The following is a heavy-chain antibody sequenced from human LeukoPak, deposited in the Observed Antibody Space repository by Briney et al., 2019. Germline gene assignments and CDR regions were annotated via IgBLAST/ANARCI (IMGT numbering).Heavy chain of an antibody. CDR3: ARVRSHGLYGDIDY. D-gene: IGHD4-17*01. V-gene: IGHV1-2*02. Sequence: ASVKVSCKASGYTFTGYYMHWVRQAPGQGLEWMGWINPNSGGTNYAQKFQGRVTMTRDTSISTAYMELSRLRSDDTAVYYCARVRSHGLYGDIDYWGQGTLVIVSS. CDR2: INPNSGGT. CDR1: GYTFTGYY. J-gene: IGHJ4*02.